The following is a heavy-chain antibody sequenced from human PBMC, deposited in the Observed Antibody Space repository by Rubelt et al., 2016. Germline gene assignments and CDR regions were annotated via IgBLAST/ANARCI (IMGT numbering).Heavy chain of an antibody. V-gene: IGHV3-74*01. CDR3: ASGETTVTRSFDY. Sequence: VESGGGLVQPGGSLRLSCAASVFTFRNNWMHSVRQVPGTGLVWVSAINSGDTTYYADSLTGRFTLSRDNAKDSLYLQMDSLRAEDTAVYYCASGETTVTRSFDYWGKGTLVTVSS. J-gene: IGHJ4*02. CDR1: VFTFRNNW. CDR2: INSGDTT. D-gene: IGHD4-17*01.